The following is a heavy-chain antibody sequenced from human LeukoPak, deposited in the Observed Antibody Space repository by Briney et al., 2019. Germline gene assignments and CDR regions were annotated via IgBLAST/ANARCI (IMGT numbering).Heavy chain of an antibody. V-gene: IGHV4-30-4*01. Sequence: PSETLSLTCTVSGGSISSGDYYWSWIRQPPGKGLEWIGYIYYSGSTHYNPSLKSRVTISVDTSKNQFSLKLSSVTAADTAVYYCARGSMVYAPYYYYGMDVWGQGTTVTVSS. CDR1: GGSISSGDYY. D-gene: IGHD2-8*01. CDR2: IYYSGST. J-gene: IGHJ6*02. CDR3: ARGSMVYAPYYYYGMDV.